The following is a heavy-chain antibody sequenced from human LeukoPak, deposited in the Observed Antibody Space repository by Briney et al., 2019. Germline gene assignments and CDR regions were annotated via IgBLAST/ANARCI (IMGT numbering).Heavy chain of an antibody. CDR3: VKDFGRIRGTPDS. J-gene: IGHJ4*02. Sequence: GGSLRLSCSASGFVFTIYTMYWVRQAPGKGPEYVSTISGSGNGFSIYYADSVKGRFAISRDDSKSILYLQMNGLRSEDTAVYYCVKDFGRIRGTPDSWGQGTLVTVSS. D-gene: IGHD1-26*01. CDR2: ISGSGNGFSI. V-gene: IGHV3-64D*06. CDR1: GFVFTIYT.